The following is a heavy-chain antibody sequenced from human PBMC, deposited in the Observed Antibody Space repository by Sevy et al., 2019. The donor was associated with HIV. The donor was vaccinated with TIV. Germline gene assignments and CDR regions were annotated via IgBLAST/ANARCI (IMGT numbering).Heavy chain of an antibody. CDR2: IKQDGGAQ. CDR3: ARSTNSAALDY. V-gene: IGHV3-7*01. J-gene: IGHJ4*02. Sequence: GGSLRLSCAVSGFTFSSYWMSWVRQAPGKGLEWVANIKQDGGAQYYVDSVKGRFVISRDNAKNSLFLQMNSLRVEDTAVYYCARSTNSAALDYWGQGTPVTVSS. D-gene: IGHD2-2*01. CDR1: GFTFSSYW.